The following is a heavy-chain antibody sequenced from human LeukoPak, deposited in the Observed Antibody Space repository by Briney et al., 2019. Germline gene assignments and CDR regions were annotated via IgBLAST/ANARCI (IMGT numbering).Heavy chain of an antibody. CDR1: GFTFSSYD. J-gene: IGHJ4*02. Sequence: SGGSLRLSCAASGFTFSSYDMHWVRQATGKGLEWVSAIGTAGDTYYPGSVKGRFTISRENAKNSLYLQMNSLRAGDTAVYYCARDWRSGSYYGVGFDYWGQGTLVTVSS. CDR3: ARDWRSGSYYGVGFDY. D-gene: IGHD3-10*01. V-gene: IGHV3-13*01. CDR2: IGTAGDT.